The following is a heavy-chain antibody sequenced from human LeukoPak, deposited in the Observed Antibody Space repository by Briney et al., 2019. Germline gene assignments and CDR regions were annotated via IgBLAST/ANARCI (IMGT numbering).Heavy chain of an antibody. CDR2: VNPKSGGT. D-gene: IGHD1-7*01. V-gene: IGHV1-2*02. Sequence: ASMQVSCKASGYTFSDYYMHWVRQAPGQGLEWMGWVNPKSGGTNFARSFQGRISLTTDTTISTAYLDLSRLTSDDTAVYYCATLPPGLAHLVKPNYRRMDAWGQGTTVTVSS. CDR1: GYTFSDYY. J-gene: IGHJ6*02. CDR3: ATLPPGLAHLVKPNYRRMDA.